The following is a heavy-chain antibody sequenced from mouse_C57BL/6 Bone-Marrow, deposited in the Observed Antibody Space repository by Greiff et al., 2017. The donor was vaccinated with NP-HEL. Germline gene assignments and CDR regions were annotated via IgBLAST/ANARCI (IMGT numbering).Heavy chain of an antibody. V-gene: IGHV1-19*01. CDR1: GYTFTDYY. Sequence: EVQLVESGPVLVKPGASVKMSCKASGYTFTDYYMNWVKQSHGKSLEWIGVINPYNGGTSYNQKFKGKATLTVDKSSSTAYMELNSLTSEDSAVYYCARRPYYGNYYHTGWFAYWGQGTLVTVSA. D-gene: IGHD2-10*01. J-gene: IGHJ3*01. CDR2: INPYNGGT. CDR3: ARRPYYGNYYHTGWFAY.